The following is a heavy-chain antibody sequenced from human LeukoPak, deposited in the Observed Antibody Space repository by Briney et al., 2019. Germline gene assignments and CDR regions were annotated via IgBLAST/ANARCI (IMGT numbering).Heavy chain of an antibody. CDR3: ASLMTTTHYYYMDV. J-gene: IGHJ6*03. CDR2: IFSGDSA. D-gene: IGHD1-1*01. V-gene: IGHV3-53*01. Sequence: GGSLRLSCAASGLSVSSKYMSWVRQAPGKGLEWVSGIFSGDSAYHADSVKGRFTISRDNSKNTLYLQMNSLRPEDTAVYFCASLMTTTHYYYMDVWGRGTTVTVSS. CDR1: GLSVSSKY.